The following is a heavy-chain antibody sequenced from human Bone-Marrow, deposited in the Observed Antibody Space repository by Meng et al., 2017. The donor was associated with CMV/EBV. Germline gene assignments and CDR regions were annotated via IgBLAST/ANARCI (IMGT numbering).Heavy chain of an antibody. V-gene: IGHV1-46*01. CDR2: INPSGGST. Sequence: ASVKVSCKASGYTFTSYYMSWVRQAPGQGLEWMGIINPSGGSTSYAQKFQGRVTMTRDTSTSTVHMELSSLRSEDTAVYYCARDMCLRSTSCYPGWFDPWGQGTLVTVSS. CDR3: ARDMCLRSTSCYPGWFDP. J-gene: IGHJ5*02. D-gene: IGHD2-2*01. CDR1: GYTFTSYY.